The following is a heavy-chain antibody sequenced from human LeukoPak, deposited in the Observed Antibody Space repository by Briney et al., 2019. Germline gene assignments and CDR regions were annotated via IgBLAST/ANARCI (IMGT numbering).Heavy chain of an antibody. V-gene: IGHV4-4*07. CDR2: IYTSGST. CDR1: GGSISSYY. D-gene: IGHD6-6*01. Sequence: SETLSLTCTVSGGSISSYYWSWIRQPAGKGLEWIGRIYTSGSTNYNPSLKSRVTMSVDTSKNQFSLKLSSVTAADTAIYYCARDLYSSSIYYDYYMDVWGNGTTVTVSS. J-gene: IGHJ6*03. CDR3: ARDLYSSSIYYDYYMDV.